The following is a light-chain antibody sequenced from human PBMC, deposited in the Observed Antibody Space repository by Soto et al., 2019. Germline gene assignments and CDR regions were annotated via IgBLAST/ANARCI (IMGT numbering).Light chain of an antibody. CDR3: QQYYTYPFT. Sequence: AIRMTQSPSSFSASTGDRVTITCRASQDIGSYLAWYQQKPGGAPKLLLSAASTLQSGVPSRFSGSGSGTDFTLTISCLQSEDFASYYCQQYYTYPFTFGPGTKVDVK. CDR1: QDIGSY. CDR2: AAS. J-gene: IGKJ3*01. V-gene: IGKV1-8*01.